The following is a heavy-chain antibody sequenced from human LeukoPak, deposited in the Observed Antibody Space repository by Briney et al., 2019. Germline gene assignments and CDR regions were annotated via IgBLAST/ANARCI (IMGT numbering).Heavy chain of an antibody. CDR3: ARERSGWYFDY. D-gene: IGHD6-19*01. Sequence: PSEILSLTCTVSGYSISSGYYWGWIRQPPGKGLEWIGSIYHSGSTYYNPSLKGRVTISVDTSKNQFSLKLSSVTAADTAVYYCARERSGWYFDYWGQGTLVTVSS. J-gene: IGHJ4*02. V-gene: IGHV4-38-2*02. CDR1: GYSISSGYY. CDR2: IYHSGST.